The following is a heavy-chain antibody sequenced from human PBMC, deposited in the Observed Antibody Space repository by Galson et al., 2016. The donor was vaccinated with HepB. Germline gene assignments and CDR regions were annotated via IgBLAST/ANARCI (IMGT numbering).Heavy chain of an antibody. CDR3: TTAFNWNYGSYYYYYYGMDV. CDR1: GFTFSNAW. CDR2: IKSKTDGGTT. D-gene: IGHD1-7*01. Sequence: SLRLSCAASGFTFSNAWMSWVRQAPGKGLEWVGHIKSKTDGGTTDYAAPVKGRFSISRDDSKNTLYLQMKSLKTEDTAVYYCTTAFNWNYGSYYYYYYGMDVRGKGTTVTVSS. V-gene: IGHV3-15*01. J-gene: IGHJ6*04.